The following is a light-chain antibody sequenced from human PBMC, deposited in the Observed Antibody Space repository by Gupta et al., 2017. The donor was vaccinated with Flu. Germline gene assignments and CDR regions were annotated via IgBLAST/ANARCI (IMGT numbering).Light chain of an antibody. CDR2: AAS. V-gene: IGKV1-39*01. Sequence: PSSLSASVGDRVTITCRASQSISSYLNWYQQKPGKAPKLLIYAASRGESGVPSRFSGSGSGTDFTLTISRRQPEDFATYYCQQSDSTLWTFGQGTKVEIK. CDR1: QSISSY. CDR3: QQSDSTLWT. J-gene: IGKJ1*01.